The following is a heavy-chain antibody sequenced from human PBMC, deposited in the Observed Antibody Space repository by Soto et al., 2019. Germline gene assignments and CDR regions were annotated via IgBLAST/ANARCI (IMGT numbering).Heavy chain of an antibody. CDR2: IYYSGST. J-gene: IGHJ6*02. CDR1: GGSISSGGYY. Sequence: SETLSLTCTVSGGSISSGGYYWSWIRQHPGKGLEWIGYIYYSGSTYYNPSLKSRVTISVDTSKNQFSLKLSSVTAADTAVYYCARDTLRGVATYYYYGMDVWGQGTTVTVSS. V-gene: IGHV4-31*03. CDR3: ARDTLRGVATYYYYGMDV. D-gene: IGHD3-10*01.